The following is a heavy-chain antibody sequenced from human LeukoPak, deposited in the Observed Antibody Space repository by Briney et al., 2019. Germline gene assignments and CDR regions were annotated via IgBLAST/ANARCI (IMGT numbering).Heavy chain of an antibody. D-gene: IGHD6-13*01. J-gene: IGHJ4*02. CDR3: ARVAGSSSWPYHFDY. Sequence: GASVKVSCKASGYTFTSYGISWVRQAPGQGLEWMGWISAYNGNTNYAQKLQGRVTMTTDTSTSTAYMELRSLRSDDTAVYYCARVAGSSSWPYHFDYWGQGTLVTVSS. CDR2: ISAYNGNT. V-gene: IGHV1-18*01. CDR1: GYTFTSYG.